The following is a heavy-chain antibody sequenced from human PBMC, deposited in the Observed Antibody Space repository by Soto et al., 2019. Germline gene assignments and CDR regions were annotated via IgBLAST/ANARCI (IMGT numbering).Heavy chain of an antibody. D-gene: IGHD1-26*01. V-gene: IGHV3-33*06. CDR2: IWSDGSNK. J-gene: IGHJ4*02. CDR3: AKAGADVYFDY. Sequence: GGSLRLSCAASGFTFSSYGIHWVRQAPGKGLEWVAIIWSDGSNKYYADSVKGRFTISRDNSKNTLYLQMNSLRAEDTAMYYCAKAGADVYFDYWGQGALVTVSS. CDR1: GFTFSSYG.